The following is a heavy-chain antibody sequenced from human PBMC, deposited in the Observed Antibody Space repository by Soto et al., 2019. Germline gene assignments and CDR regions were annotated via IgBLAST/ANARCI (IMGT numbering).Heavy chain of an antibody. Sequence: GGSLRLSCAASGFTFSSYKMHWVRQAPGKGLEWVSSISSSSNYIYYADSMKGRFTISRDNSKNTLYLQMNSLRAEDTAVYYCARGDIVLMVYDPYYYGMDVWGQGTTVTVSS. CDR3: ARGDIVLMVYDPYYYGMDV. D-gene: IGHD2-8*01. CDR1: GFTFSSYK. V-gene: IGHV3-21*01. CDR2: ISSSSNYI. J-gene: IGHJ6*02.